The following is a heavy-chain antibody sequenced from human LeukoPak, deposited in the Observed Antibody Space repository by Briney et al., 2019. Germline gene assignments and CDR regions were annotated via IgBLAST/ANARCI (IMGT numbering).Heavy chain of an antibody. J-gene: IGHJ4*02. CDR1: GYTFTSYG. CDR3: ARAFRYYYDSSGYFPLDY. V-gene: IGHV1-18*01. Sequence: ASVKVSCKASGYTFTSYGISWVRQAPGQGLEWMGWISAYNGNTNYAQKLKGRVTMTTDTSTSTAYMELRSLRSDDTAVYYCARAFRYYYDSSGYFPLDYWGQGTLVTVSS. D-gene: IGHD3-22*01. CDR2: ISAYNGNT.